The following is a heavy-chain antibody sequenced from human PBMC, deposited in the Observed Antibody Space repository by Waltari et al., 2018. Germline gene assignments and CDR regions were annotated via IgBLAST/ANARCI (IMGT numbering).Heavy chain of an antibody. J-gene: IGHJ4*02. CDR2: IYQSGST. CDR1: NFSIRRGFY. V-gene: IGHV4-38-2*02. CDR3: MREVKRGVAITSDF. Sequence: QVQLHESGPGLVKPSGTLSVMCAGSNFSIRRGFYWGWIRQPPGKGLEWIGSIYQSGSTYYNPSFKRRVTISMDASRNRFSLRLTSVTAADTAVYYCMREVKRGVAITSDFWGQGTLVTVSS. D-gene: IGHD3-16*01.